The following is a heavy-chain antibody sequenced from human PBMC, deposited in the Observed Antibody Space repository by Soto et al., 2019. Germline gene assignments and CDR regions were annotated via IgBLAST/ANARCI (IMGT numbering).Heavy chain of an antibody. CDR3: AREGVVVVAATGGAFDI. J-gene: IGHJ3*02. CDR1: GGSISSGDYY. Sequence: QVQLQESGPGLVKPSQTLSLTCTVSGGSISSGDYYWSWIRQPPGKGLEWIGYIYYSGSTYYNPSLKSRVTISVDTSKNQFSLKLSSVTAADTAVYYCAREGVVVVAATGGAFDIWGQGTMVTVSS. D-gene: IGHD2-15*01. CDR2: IYYSGST. V-gene: IGHV4-30-4*01.